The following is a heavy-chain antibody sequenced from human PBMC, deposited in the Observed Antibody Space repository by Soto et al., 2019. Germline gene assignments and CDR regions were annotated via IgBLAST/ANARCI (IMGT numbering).Heavy chain of an antibody. V-gene: IGHV3-21*01. D-gene: IGHD3-3*01. CDR2: ISSSSSFL. J-gene: IGHJ6*03. CDR3: ARKTYYDFWSGYFHYYYYMDV. Sequence: GGSLRLSCAASGFTFSSYSMNWVRQAPGKGLEWVSSISSSSSFLYYADSVKGRLTTSRDNAKNSLYLQMNSLRAEDTAVYYCARKTYYDFWSGYFHYYYYMDVWGKGTTVTVSS. CDR1: GFTFSSYS.